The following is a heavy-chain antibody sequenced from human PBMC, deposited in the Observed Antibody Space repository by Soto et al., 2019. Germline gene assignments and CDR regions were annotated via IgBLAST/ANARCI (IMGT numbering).Heavy chain of an antibody. D-gene: IGHD3-22*01. CDR1: GFTFSKYA. CDR2: ISGSGVTT. V-gene: IGHV3-23*01. CDR3: AKYYYDRSGSPLAFDY. J-gene: IGHJ4*02. Sequence: EVQLLESGGGLVQPGGSLRLSCAASGFTFSKYALSWVRQAPGKGLEWVSAISGSGVTTHYADSVKGRVTISRDNSKDTVFLQMNSLRAEDTAVYSCAKYYYDRSGSPLAFDYWGQGTLVTVSS.